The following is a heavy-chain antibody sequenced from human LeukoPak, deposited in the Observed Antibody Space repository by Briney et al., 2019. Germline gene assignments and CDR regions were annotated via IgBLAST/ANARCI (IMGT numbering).Heavy chain of an antibody. CDR1: GFTFSSYA. D-gene: IGHD3-10*01. V-gene: IGHV3-30-3*01. J-gene: IGHJ4*02. Sequence: PGRSLRLSCAASGFTFSSYAMHWVRQAPGKGLEWVAVISYDGSNKYYADSVKGRFTISRDNSKNTLYLQMNSLRAEDTAVYYCARDPVWFGELLHAFDYWGQGTLVTVSS. CDR2: ISYDGSNK. CDR3: ARDPVWFGELLHAFDY.